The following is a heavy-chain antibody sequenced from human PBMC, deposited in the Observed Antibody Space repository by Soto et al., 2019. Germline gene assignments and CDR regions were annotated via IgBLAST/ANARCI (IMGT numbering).Heavy chain of an antibody. J-gene: IGHJ6*02. CDR3: AEDGASFGDGRTLGGVMDA. CDR2: ISYDGSNK. V-gene: IGHV3-30*18. CDR1: GFTFSTYG. Sequence: QVQLVESGGGVVQPGRSLRLSCAASGFTFSTYGMHWVRQAPGKGLEWVAGISYDGSNKFYADSVKGRFTISRANSKNTLCVQMNGLRAEDTSVYYCAEDGASFGDGRTLGGVMDAWGQGTKGSVSS. D-gene: IGHD3-10*01.